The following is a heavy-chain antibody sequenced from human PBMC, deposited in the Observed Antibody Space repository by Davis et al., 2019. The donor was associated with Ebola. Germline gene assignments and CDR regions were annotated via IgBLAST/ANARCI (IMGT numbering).Heavy chain of an antibody. J-gene: IGHJ6*04. Sequence: MPSETLSLTCTVSGGSLSSSSYYWGWIRQPPGKGLEWIGSVYYTVTTYENPSLKSRVTISVDTSKNQFSLKLSSVTAADTAVYYCARRKGLYYYYGMDVWGKGTTVTVSS. CDR1: GGSLSSSSYY. CDR3: ARRKGLYYYYGMDV. D-gene: IGHD3-16*01. CDR2: VYYTVTT. V-gene: IGHV4-39*07.